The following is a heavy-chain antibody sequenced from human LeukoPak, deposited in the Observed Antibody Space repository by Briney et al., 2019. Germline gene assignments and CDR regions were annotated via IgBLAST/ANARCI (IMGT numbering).Heavy chain of an antibody. Sequence: SVKVSCKASGGTFSSYAISWVRQAPGQGLEWMGRIIPILGIANYAQKFQGRVTITADKSTSTAYTELSSLRSEDTAVYYCARARSVTTPYFDYWGQGTLVTVSS. CDR3: ARARSVTTPYFDY. J-gene: IGHJ4*02. CDR1: GGTFSSYA. V-gene: IGHV1-69*04. CDR2: IIPILGIA. D-gene: IGHD4-17*01.